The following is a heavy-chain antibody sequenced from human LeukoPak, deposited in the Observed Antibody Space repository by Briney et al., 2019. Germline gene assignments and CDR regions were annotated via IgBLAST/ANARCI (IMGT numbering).Heavy chain of an antibody. CDR3: ARARLFDWLLPFDY. D-gene: IGHD3-9*01. J-gene: IGHJ4*02. Sequence: SETLSLTCTVSGXSISSGDYYWSWTRQPPGKGLEWIGYIYYSGSTYYNPSLKSRVTISVDTSKNQFSLKLSSVTAADTAVYYCARARLFDWLLPFDYWGQGTLVTVSS. CDR1: GXSISSGDYY. CDR2: IYYSGST. V-gene: IGHV4-30-4*01.